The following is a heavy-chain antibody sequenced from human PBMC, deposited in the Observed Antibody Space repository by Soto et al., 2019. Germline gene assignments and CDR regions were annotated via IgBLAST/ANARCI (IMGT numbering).Heavy chain of an antibody. CDR2: MNPNSGNT. D-gene: IGHD6-19*01. V-gene: IGHV1-8*01. Sequence: QVQLVQSGAEVKKPGASVKVSCKASGYTFTSYDINWVRQATGQGLEWMGWMNPNSGNTGYAQKFQGRVTMTSNTSISTAYMERSRLRSEDPAVYYCATERSSGWLDYWGQGTLVTVSS. CDR1: GYTFTSYD. CDR3: ATERSSGWLDY. J-gene: IGHJ4*02.